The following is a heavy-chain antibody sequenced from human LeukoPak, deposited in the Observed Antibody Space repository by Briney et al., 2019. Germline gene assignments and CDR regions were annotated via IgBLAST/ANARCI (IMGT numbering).Heavy chain of an antibody. CDR2: IYYSGST. CDR1: GGSMSSSSYY. Sequence: SETLSLTCTVSGGSMSSSSYYWGWIRQPPGKGLEWIGSIYYSGSTYYNPSLKSRVTISVDTSKNQFSLKLSSVTAADTAVYYCARHNSGSIVVVTGWFDPWGQGALVTVSS. V-gene: IGHV4-39*01. J-gene: IGHJ5*02. CDR3: ARHNSGSIVVVTGWFDP. D-gene: IGHD3-22*01.